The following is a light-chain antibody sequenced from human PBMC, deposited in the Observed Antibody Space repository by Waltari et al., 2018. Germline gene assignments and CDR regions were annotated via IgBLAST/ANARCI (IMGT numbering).Light chain of an antibody. CDR1: QSIRSN. CDR3: QQYDNWLGT. CDR2: GAS. J-gene: IGKJ1*01. Sequence: EIVMTQSPATLSVFPGERATLSCRASQSIRSNLAWYQHKPGQAPRLLIYGASTRATGIPARFSGSWSGTEVTLTISSLHSEDFAVYFCQQYDNWLGTFGQGTKVEIK. V-gene: IGKV3-15*01.